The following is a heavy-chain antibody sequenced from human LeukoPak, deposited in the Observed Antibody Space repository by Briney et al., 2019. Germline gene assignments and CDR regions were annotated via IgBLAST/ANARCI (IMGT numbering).Heavy chain of an antibody. Sequence: SGPTLVNPTQTLTLTCTFSGLSLSTSGVGVGWIRQPPGKALEWLALIYWTDDKRYSPSLKSRLAITKDTSKNQVVLTMTNMDPVDTATYYCTHLWNNYNYFDYWGQGALVTVSS. J-gene: IGHJ4*02. V-gene: IGHV2-5*01. CDR3: THLWNNYNYFDY. CDR1: GLSLSTSGVG. CDR2: IYWTDDK. D-gene: IGHD1/OR15-1a*01.